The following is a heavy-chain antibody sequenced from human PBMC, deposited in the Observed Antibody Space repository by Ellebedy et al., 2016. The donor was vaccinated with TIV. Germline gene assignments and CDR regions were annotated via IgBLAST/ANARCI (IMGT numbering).Heavy chain of an antibody. CDR1: GFTFSSYA. J-gene: IGHJ4*02. CDR2: ISGSGGST. D-gene: IGHD6-19*01. V-gene: IGHV3-23*01. Sequence: GESLNISXAAPGFTFSSYAMSWVRQAPGKGLEWVSAISGSGGSTYYADSVKGRFTISRDNSKNTLYLQLNSLRAEDTAVYYCAKDDEAGWGQGTLITVSS. CDR3: AKDDEAG.